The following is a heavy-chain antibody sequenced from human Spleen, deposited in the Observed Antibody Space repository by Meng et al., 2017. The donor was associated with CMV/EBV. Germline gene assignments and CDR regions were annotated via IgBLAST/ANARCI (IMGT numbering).Heavy chain of an antibody. Sequence: SETLSLTCAVYGGSFSGYYWSWIRQPPGKGLEWIGSIYYSGSTYYNPSLKSRVTISVDTSKNQFSLKLSSVTAADTAVYYCARVPVDTTMVTGYDWGQGTLVTVSS. V-gene: IGHV4-34*01. D-gene: IGHD5-18*01. J-gene: IGHJ4*02. CDR2: IYYSGST. CDR1: GGSFSGYY. CDR3: ARVPVDTTMVTGYD.